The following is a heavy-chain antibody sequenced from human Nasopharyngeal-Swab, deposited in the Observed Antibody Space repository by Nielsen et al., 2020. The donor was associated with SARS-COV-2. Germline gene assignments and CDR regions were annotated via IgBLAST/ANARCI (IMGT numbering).Heavy chain of an antibody. CDR1: GGSISSSGYY. D-gene: IGHD2-2*01. CDR2: IYYSGST. V-gene: IGHV4-39*07. CDR3: ARGLSGIVPAPILGLGPYYSYYYMDV. J-gene: IGHJ6*03. Sequence: GSLRLSCTVSGGSISSSGYYWGWIRQPPGKGLEWIASIYYSGSTYYNPSLKSRVTILVDTSKNQFSLKLSSVTAADTAVYYCARGLSGIVPAPILGLGPYYSYYYMDVWGKGTTVTVSS.